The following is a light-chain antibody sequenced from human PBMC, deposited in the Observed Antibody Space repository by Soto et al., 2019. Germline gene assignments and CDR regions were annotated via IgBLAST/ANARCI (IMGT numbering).Light chain of an antibody. V-gene: IGLV2-14*01. CDR3: SSYTTTYTWM. Sequence: QSALTQPASVSESPGQSITISCTGTRSDVGYYDYVSWYQQHPGKAPTLVIYDVSHRPSGVSDRFSGSKSGNTASLTISGLQAEDEGDYYCSSYTTTYTWMFGGGTKVTVL. J-gene: IGLJ3*02. CDR1: RSDVGYYDY. CDR2: DVS.